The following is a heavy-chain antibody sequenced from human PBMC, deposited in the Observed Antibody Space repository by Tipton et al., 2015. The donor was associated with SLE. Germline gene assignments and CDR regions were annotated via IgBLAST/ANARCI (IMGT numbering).Heavy chain of an antibody. CDR3: ARARGNTEEAGWGYFYFHYMDV. V-gene: IGHV4-34*01. CDR1: GGSFSEYY. CDR2: VNHRGST. D-gene: IGHD6-13*01. J-gene: IGHJ6*03. Sequence: LRLSCAVYGGSFSEYYWSWIRQPPGKGLEWVGEVNHRGSTHYNPSLKSRVTISVDTSKNQFSLKLSSVTAADTAVYYCARARGNTEEAGWGYFYFHYMDVWGRGTTVTVSS.